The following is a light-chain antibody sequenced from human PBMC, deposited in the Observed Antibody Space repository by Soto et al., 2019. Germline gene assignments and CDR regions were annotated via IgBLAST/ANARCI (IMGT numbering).Light chain of an antibody. V-gene: IGKV1-39*01. CDR2: AAS. CDR3: QQSYSTRWT. CDR1: QSISSY. J-gene: IGKJ1*01. Sequence: DLQMTQSPSSLSASVGDRVTITCRASQSISSYLNWYQQKPGKAPKLLIYAASSLQIGVPSRFSGSGSGTDFTLTISSLQPEDFATYYCQQSYSTRWTFGQGTKVAIK.